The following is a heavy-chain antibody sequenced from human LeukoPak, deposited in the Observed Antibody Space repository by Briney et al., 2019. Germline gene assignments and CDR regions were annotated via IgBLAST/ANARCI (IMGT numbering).Heavy chain of an antibody. V-gene: IGHV4-59*08. Sequence: SETLSLTCTVSGGSIIGFYWTWIRQPPGEGLEWIGYIFYIGNTNYNPFLSSRLTLSVDAPNNQFALTLRSVTAADTAIYYCARLGHCSGGSCEFSDWGLGTLVTVAS. CDR1: GGSIIGFY. J-gene: IGHJ4*02. D-gene: IGHD2-15*01. CDR3: ARLGHCSGGSCEFSD. CDR2: IFYIGNT.